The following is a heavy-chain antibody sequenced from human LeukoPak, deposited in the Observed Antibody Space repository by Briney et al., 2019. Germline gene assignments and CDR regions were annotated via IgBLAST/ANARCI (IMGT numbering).Heavy chain of an antibody. CDR3: ARSLEGLYCSSASCYHLGD. Sequence: GGSLRLSCAASGFTFSSFAMHWVRQAPGKGLEWVAFIRYDGYNNFYADSVKGRFTISRDNSKNTLYLQMNSLRGEDTAVYYCARSLEGLYCSSASCYHLGDWGQGTLVTVSS. J-gene: IGHJ4*02. V-gene: IGHV3-30*02. CDR2: IRYDGYNN. D-gene: IGHD2-2*01. CDR1: GFTFSSFA.